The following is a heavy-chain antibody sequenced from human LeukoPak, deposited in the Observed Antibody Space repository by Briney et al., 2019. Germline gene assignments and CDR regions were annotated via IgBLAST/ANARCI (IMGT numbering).Heavy chain of an antibody. D-gene: IGHD3-10*01. J-gene: IGHJ4*02. CDR2: ISSSGGAT. Sequence: GGSLRPSCAASGFTFSSYSMSWARQAPGKGLDWVSVISSSGGATYYADSVKGRFTISRDNSKNTLYLQMNSLRAEDTAIYYCARAAMVRGVDYFDYWGQGTLVTVSS. V-gene: IGHV3-23*01. CDR3: ARAAMVRGVDYFDY. CDR1: GFTFSSYS.